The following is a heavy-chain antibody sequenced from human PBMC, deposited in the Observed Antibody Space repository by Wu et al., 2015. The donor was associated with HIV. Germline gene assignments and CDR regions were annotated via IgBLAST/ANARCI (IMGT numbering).Heavy chain of an antibody. D-gene: IGHD3-10*01. CDR1: GYTFTSYY. CDR3: ARTSVVRITMVRGVSGMDV. CDR2: INPSGGST. V-gene: IGHV1-46*01. Sequence: QVQLVQSGAEVKKPGASVKVSCKASGYTFTSYYMHWVRQAPGQGLEWMGIINPSGGSTSYAQKFQGRVTMTRDTSTSTVYMELSSLRSEDTAVYYCARTSVVRITMVRGVSGMDVWGQGTTGHRLL. J-gene: IGHJ6*02.